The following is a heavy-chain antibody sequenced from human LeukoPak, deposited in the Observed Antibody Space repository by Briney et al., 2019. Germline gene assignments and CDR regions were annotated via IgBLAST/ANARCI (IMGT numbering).Heavy chain of an antibody. CDR1: GFTFGSYE. CDR3: AGLGITMIGGV. J-gene: IGHJ6*04. D-gene: IGHD3-10*02. Sequence: PGGSLRLSCAASGFTFGSYEMNWVRQAPGKGLEWVSYISSSGSTIYYADSVKGRFTISRDNAKNSLYLQMNSLRAEDTAVYYCAGLGITMIGGVWGKGTTVTISS. V-gene: IGHV3-48*03. CDR2: ISSSGSTI.